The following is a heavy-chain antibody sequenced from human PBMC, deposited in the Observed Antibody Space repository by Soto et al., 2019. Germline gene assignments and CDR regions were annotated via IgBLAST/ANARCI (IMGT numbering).Heavy chain of an antibody. D-gene: IGHD2-2*02. V-gene: IGHV3-33*08. CDR3: ARDLIVVVPAAINRYYYYGMDV. Sequence: GGSLRLSCVASGFSFSNSDMHWVRQAPGKGLEWLAVIWYDGSKKYYADSVKGRFTISRDNSKNTLYLQMNSLRAEDTAVYYCARDLIVVVPAAINRYYYYGMDVWGQGTTVTVS. CDR1: GFSFSNSD. CDR2: IWYDGSKK. J-gene: IGHJ6*02.